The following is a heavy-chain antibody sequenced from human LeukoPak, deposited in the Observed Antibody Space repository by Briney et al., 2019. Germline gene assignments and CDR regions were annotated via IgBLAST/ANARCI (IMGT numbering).Heavy chain of an antibody. CDR3: ARVLPYDSQLDY. V-gene: IGHV4-59*12. J-gene: IGHJ4*02. Sequence: SETLSLTCTVSGASITSYYWSWFRQPPGQRLEWIAYIYYTGITNYNLSLKSRVTISVDTSKNQFSLKLSSVTAADTAVYYCARVLPYDSQLDYWGQGTLVTVSS. CDR1: GASITSYY. D-gene: IGHD3-22*01. CDR2: IYYTGIT.